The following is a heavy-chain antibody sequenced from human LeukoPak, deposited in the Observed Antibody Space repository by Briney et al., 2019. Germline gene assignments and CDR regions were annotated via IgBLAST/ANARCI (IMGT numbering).Heavy chain of an antibody. CDR3: ARGEDYGGNSRDNWFDP. J-gene: IGHJ5*02. Sequence: ASVKVSCKASGGTFSSYALTWVRQAPGQGLEWMGGIIPRFGRADYAQKFQGRITITADESTSTAYMELSSLRSEDTAVYYCARGEDYGGNSRDNWFDPWGQGTLVTVSS. CDR2: IIPRFGRA. CDR1: GGTFSSYA. D-gene: IGHD4-23*01. V-gene: IGHV1-69*13.